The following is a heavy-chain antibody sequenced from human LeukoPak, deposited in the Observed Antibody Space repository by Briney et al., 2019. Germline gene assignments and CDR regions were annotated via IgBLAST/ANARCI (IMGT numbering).Heavy chain of an antibody. J-gene: IGHJ5*02. V-gene: IGHV4-39*07. CDR2: IYYSGST. D-gene: IGHD4/OR15-4a*01. Sequence: SETLSLTCTVSGGSISSSSYYWGWIRQPPGKGLEWIGSIYYSGSTYYNPSLKSRVTISVDTSKNQFSLKLSSATAADTAVYYCARADYGARYWFDPWGQGTLVTVSS. CDR3: ARADYGARYWFDP. CDR1: GGSISSSSYY.